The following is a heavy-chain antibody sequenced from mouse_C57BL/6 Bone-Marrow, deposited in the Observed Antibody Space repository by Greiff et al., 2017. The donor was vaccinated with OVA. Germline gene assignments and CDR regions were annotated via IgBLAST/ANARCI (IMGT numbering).Heavy chain of an antibody. Sequence: EVQVVESGGGLVKPGGSLKLSCAASGFTFSDYGMHWVRQAPEKGLEWVAYISSGSSTIYYADTVKGRFTISRDNAKNTLFLQMTSLRFEDTAMYYCARQGITTDYYAMDYWGQGTSVTVSS. CDR1: GFTFSDYG. D-gene: IGHD1-1*01. V-gene: IGHV5-17*01. CDR3: ARQGITTDYYAMDY. CDR2: ISSGSSTI. J-gene: IGHJ4*01.